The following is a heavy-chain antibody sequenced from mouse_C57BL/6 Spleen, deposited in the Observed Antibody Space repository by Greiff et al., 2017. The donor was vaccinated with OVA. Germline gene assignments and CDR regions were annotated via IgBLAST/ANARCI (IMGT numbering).Heavy chain of an antibody. Sequence: EVMLVESEGGLVQPGSSMKLSCTASGFTFSDYYMSWVRQVPAKGLEWVATINYDGSSTYYLDSLKSRFIFSRDNATNILYLQRSSLKSEDTATDYCAREHGYYDVDDWGTGTTVTVSS. CDR2: INYDGSST. J-gene: IGHJ1*03. D-gene: IGHD2-3*01. CDR1: GFTFSDYY. CDR3: AREHGYYDVDD. V-gene: IGHV5-16*01.